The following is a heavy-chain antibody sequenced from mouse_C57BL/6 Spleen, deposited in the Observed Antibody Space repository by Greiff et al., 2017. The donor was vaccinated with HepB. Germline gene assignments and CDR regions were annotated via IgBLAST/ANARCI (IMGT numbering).Heavy chain of an antibody. CDR1: GFSLTSYA. Sequence: VMLVESGPGLVAPSQSLSITCTVSGFSLTSYAISWVRQPPGKGLEWLGVIWTGGGTNYNSALKSRLSISKDNSKSQVFLKMNSLQTDDTARYYCARKRDDSNFPYYYAMDYWGQGTSVTVSS. D-gene: IGHD2-4*01. CDR2: IWTGGGT. J-gene: IGHJ4*01. V-gene: IGHV2-9-1*01. CDR3: ARKRDDSNFPYYYAMDY.